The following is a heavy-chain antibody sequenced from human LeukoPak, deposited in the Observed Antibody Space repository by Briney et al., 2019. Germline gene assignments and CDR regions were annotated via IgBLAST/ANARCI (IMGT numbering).Heavy chain of an antibody. V-gene: IGHV4-59*11. Sequence: PSETLSLTCTVSGVSISSLSWSWIPQPPGGGLESIGSISNTGATNYNPSLKSRVTISVDTSNNEVSPKVTSVNAADTAVYYCARGSDSYGYPYYYYYYMDVWGKGTTVTVSS. CDR1: GVSISSLS. J-gene: IGHJ6*03. CDR3: ARGSDSYGYPYYYYYYMDV. D-gene: IGHD5-18*01. CDR2: ISNTGAT.